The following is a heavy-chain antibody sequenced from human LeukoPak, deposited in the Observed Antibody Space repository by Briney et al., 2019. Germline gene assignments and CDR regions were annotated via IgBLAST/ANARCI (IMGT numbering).Heavy chain of an antibody. Sequence: PSETLSLTCAVYGGSFSGYYWSWIRQPPGKGLEWIGEINHSGSTNYNPSLKSRVTISVDTSNNQFSLKLSSVTAADTAVYYCAREKIVIAALYYFDYWGQGTLVTVSS. D-gene: IGHD6-6*01. CDR2: INHSGST. CDR3: AREKIVIAALYYFDY. CDR1: GGSFSGYY. V-gene: IGHV4-34*01. J-gene: IGHJ4*02.